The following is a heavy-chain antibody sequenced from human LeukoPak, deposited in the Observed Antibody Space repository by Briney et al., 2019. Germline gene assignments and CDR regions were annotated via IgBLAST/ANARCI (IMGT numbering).Heavy chain of an antibody. CDR1: GFTFTDYF. D-gene: IGHD2-15*01. CDR3: AKQLGYCSDGSCYFPY. CDR2: ISNNGGYT. V-gene: IGHV3-23*01. J-gene: IGHJ4*02. Sequence: PGGSLRLSCVASGFTFTDYFMSWVRQAPGKGLEWVSAISNNGGYTYYADSVQGRFTISRDNSKSTLCLQMNSLRAEDTAVYYCAKQLGYCSDGSCYFPYWGQGTLVTVSS.